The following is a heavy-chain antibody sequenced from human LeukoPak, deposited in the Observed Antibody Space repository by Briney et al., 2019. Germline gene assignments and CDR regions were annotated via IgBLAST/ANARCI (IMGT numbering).Heavy chain of an antibody. V-gene: IGHV3-11*01. CDR3: ARATYYYESSGFDAFDI. CDR2: ISSSGTTI. J-gene: IGHJ3*02. D-gene: IGHD3-22*01. Sequence: GGSLRLSCAVSGFTFSDYYMSWIRQAPGKGLEWISYISSSGTTIYYADSVKGRFTISSDNAKNSLFLQMNTLRAEDTAVYYCARATYYYESSGFDAFDIWGQGTMVTVSS. CDR1: GFTFSDYY.